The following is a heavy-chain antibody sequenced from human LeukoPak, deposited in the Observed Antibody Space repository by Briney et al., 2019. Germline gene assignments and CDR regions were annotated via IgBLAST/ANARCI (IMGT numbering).Heavy chain of an antibody. Sequence: PSETLSLTCTVSGGSVSDYYWSWIRQSPGKGLEWIGYIYYTGTSYNPSLKSRVTISADTSKNQFSLNLSSLTAADTAVYFCARPYSTSHAAAFDIWGQGTMVTVSS. CDR3: ARPYSTSHAAAFDI. J-gene: IGHJ3*02. CDR1: GGSVSDYY. D-gene: IGHD6-13*01. V-gene: IGHV4-59*02. CDR2: IYYTGT.